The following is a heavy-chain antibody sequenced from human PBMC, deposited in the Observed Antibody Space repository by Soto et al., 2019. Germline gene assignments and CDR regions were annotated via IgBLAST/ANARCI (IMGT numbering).Heavy chain of an antibody. CDR2: IIPFLNLS. Sequence: QVVLLQSGADVKEPGSSVNISCKTFGDVFSTGTINWVRQAPGQGLLWMGSIIPFLNLSNIEPTFMDRLSTTADESTGTAHLQPRDLTRGDTAIYSAARLGAQSEDWCHGTRITVSS. D-gene: IGHD3-16*01. CDR3: ARLGAQSED. V-gene: IGHV1-69*09. J-gene: IGHJ4*01. CDR1: GDVFSTGT.